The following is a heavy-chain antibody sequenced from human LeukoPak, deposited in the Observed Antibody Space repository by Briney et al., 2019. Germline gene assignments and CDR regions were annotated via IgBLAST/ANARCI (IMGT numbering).Heavy chain of an antibody. V-gene: IGHV3-48*03. Sequence: GGSLRLSCAASGFTFSSYEMNWVRQAPGKGLEWVSYISSSGSTIYYADSVKGRFTISRDNAKNSLYLQMNSLRAEDTAVYYCARDLEYYYDSSGSYDAFDIWGQGTMVTVSS. CDR2: ISSSGSTI. CDR3: ARDLEYYYDSSGSYDAFDI. D-gene: IGHD3-22*01. CDR1: GFTFSSYE. J-gene: IGHJ3*02.